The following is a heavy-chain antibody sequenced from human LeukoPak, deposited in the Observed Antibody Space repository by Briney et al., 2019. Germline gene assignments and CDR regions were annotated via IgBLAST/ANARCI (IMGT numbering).Heavy chain of an antibody. Sequence: SETLSLTCTVSDGSISSGAYYWSWIRQPPGKGLEWIGYIYYSGSTYYNPSLQSRVTIAVDTSKNQFSLILSSVTAAATAVYYCARGRILGAIAYWGQGTLVTVSS. D-gene: IGHD1-26*01. CDR1: DGSISSGAYY. CDR3: ARGRILGAIAY. V-gene: IGHV4-30-4*01. J-gene: IGHJ4*02. CDR2: IYYSGST.